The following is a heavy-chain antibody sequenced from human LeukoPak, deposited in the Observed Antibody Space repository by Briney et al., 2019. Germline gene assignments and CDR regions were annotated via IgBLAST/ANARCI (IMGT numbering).Heavy chain of an antibody. J-gene: IGHJ4*02. CDR1: GYTYTSYY. CDR2: INPSGGST. D-gene: IGHD3-22*01. CDR3: ARANYYDSSGYSLYYFDY. V-gene: IGHV1-46*01. Sequence: ASVKVSCKASGYTYTSYYMHWVRQAPGQGLECMGIINPSGGSTSYAQKFQGRVTVTRDTSTSTVYMELSSLRSEDTAVYYCARANYYDSSGYSLYYFDYWGQGTLVTVSS.